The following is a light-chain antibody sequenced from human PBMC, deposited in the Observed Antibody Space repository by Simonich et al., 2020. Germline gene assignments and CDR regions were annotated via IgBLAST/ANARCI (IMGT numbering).Light chain of an antibody. CDR1: RSDVGGYKY. CDR2: YVS. CDR3: SSYTSSSTWV. V-gene: IGLV2-14*01. Sequence: QSALTQPASVSGSPGQSLTISCTETRSDVGGYKYVTWYPQHPGKAPKLMIYYVSKRPSGVSNLVACSKSGNTASLTISGRQAEDEADYYCSSYTSSSTWVFGGGTKLTVL. J-gene: IGLJ3*02.